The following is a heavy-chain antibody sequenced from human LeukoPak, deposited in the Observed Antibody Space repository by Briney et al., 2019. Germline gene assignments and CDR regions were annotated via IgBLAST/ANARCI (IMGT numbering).Heavy chain of an antibody. D-gene: IGHD4-17*01. Sequence: PSETLSLTCAVYGGSFSGYYWSWIRQPPGKGLEWIGEINHSGSINYNPSLKSRVTISVDTSKNQFSLKLSSVTAADTAVYYCARLHPLRRGHYYYYMDVWGKGTTVTVSS. CDR2: INHSGSI. CDR3: ARLHPLRRGHYYYYMDV. J-gene: IGHJ6*03. CDR1: GGSFSGYY. V-gene: IGHV4-34*01.